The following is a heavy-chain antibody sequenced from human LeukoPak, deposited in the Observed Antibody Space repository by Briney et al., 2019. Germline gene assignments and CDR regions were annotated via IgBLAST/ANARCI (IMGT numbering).Heavy chain of an antibody. CDR3: ARPPMYSSGWHWFDP. CDR1: GYTFTSYG. D-gene: IGHD6-19*01. J-gene: IGHJ5*02. Sequence: GASVKVSCRASGYTFTSYGISWVRLAPGQGLEWMGWISAFNGNTNYAQKLQGRVTMTTDTSTSTAYMELRSLRSDDTAVYYCARPPMYSSGWHWFDPWGQGTLVTVSS. CDR2: ISAFNGNT. V-gene: IGHV1-18*01.